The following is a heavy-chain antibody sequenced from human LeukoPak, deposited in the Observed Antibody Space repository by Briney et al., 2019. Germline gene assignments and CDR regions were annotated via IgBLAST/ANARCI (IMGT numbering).Heavy chain of an antibody. J-gene: IGHJ4*02. CDR2: IWYDGSKK. CDR3: ARGSFGFDS. CDR1: GFTFSNYG. Sequence: PGGSLRLSCAASGFTFSNYGMHWVRQAPGKGLEWVAIIWYDGSKKYYADSVKGRFTISRDSSKNTLYLQMNSLRAEDTAVYYCARGSFGFDSWGQGTLVTVSS. V-gene: IGHV3-33*01. D-gene: IGHD3-10*01.